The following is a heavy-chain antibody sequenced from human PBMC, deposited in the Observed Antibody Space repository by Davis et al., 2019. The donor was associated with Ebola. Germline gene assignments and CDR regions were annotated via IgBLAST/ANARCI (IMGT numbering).Heavy chain of an antibody. V-gene: IGHV1-18*01. CDR3: ARRGYSGLSSGMDV. CDR1: GYTFKNSA. D-gene: IGHD5-12*01. Sequence: ASVKVSCKASGYTFKNSAISWVRQAPGQGLEWMGWISAYNGNTAYAQILQGRVTMTTDTSTGTAYMELRSLRSDDTAVYFCARRGYSGLSSGMDVWGKGTTVTVSS. CDR2: ISAYNGNT. J-gene: IGHJ6*04.